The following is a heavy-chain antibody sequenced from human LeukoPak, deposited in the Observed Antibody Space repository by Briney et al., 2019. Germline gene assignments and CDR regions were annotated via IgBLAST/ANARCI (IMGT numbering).Heavy chain of an antibody. CDR2: INAGNGST. J-gene: IGHJ4*02. CDR1: GYTFTSYD. Sequence: ASVKVSCKASGYTFTSYDINWVRQAPGQRLEWMGWINAGNGSTKYSQKFQGRVTITRDTSASTVYMELSSLRSEDTAVYYCARGWVDYWGQGTLVSVSS. D-gene: IGHD3-16*01. CDR3: ARGWVDY. V-gene: IGHV1-3*01.